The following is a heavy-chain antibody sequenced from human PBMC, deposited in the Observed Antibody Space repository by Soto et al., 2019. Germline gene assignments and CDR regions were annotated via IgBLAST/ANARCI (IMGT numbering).Heavy chain of an antibody. CDR3: AKDPNDYGDQSPVDY. J-gene: IGHJ4*02. D-gene: IGHD4-17*01. CDR1: GFTFSSYA. Sequence: GGSLRLSCAASGFTFSSYAMSWVRQAPGKGLEWVSAISGSGGSTYYADSVKGRFTISRDNSKNTLYLQMNSLRAEDTAVYYCAKDPNDYGDQSPVDYWGQGTLVTVSS. V-gene: IGHV3-23*01. CDR2: ISGSGGST.